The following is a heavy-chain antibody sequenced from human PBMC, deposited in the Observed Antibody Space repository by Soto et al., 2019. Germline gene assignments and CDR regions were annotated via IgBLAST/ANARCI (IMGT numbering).Heavy chain of an antibody. J-gene: IGHJ5*02. D-gene: IGHD1-26*01. V-gene: IGHV3-74*01. CDR1: GFTFSNYW. Sequence: VQLVESGGGLVQPGGSLRLSCAASGFTFSNYWMHWIRQAPGEGLVWVSRINMDGTTTNYADSVEGRFTISRDNARNTLWLQMNSLRADDTAVYYCARVAVGAYWFDPWGQGTLVTVSS. CDR3: ARVAVGAYWFDP. CDR2: INMDGTTT.